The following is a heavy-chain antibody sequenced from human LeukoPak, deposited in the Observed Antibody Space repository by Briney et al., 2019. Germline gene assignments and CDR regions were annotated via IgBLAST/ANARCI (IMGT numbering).Heavy chain of an antibody. CDR2: ISRGGIS. CDR1: GFTFSVYD. D-gene: IGHD3-10*01. Sequence: GGSLRLSCAASGFTFSVYDMYWIRQSPGKGLECVSVISRGGISYYADSVKGRFTISRDNSKNTLYLQMNSLRAEDTAVYYCAKVGDYYGSGSSGGGFDYWGQGTLVTVSS. V-gene: IGHV3-23*01. CDR3: AKVGDYYGSGSSGGGFDY. J-gene: IGHJ4*02.